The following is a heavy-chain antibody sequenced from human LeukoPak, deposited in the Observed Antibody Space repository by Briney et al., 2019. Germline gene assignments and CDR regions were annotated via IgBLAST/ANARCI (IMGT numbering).Heavy chain of an antibody. Sequence: SETLSLTCTVSGGSINSYYWSWLRQPPGKGLEWIGYIYYSGGTNYNPSLKSRVTISVDTSKNQFSLKLSSVTAADTAVYYCARDRSILYNTARYGMDVWGQGIVVTVSS. CDR1: GGSINSYY. CDR2: IYYSGGT. J-gene: IGHJ6*02. V-gene: IGHV4-59*01. D-gene: IGHD5-18*01. CDR3: ARDRSILYNTARYGMDV.